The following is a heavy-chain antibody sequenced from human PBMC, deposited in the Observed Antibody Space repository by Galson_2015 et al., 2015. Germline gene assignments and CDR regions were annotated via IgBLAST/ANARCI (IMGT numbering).Heavy chain of an antibody. CDR2: ISGSGSGLTT. Sequence: SLRLSCAASGFTFATYAMSWVRQAPGKGLEWVSVISGSGSGLTTYCTDSVKGRFTISRDNSKNTLYLQMNSLRAEDTAVYYCAKVFSGYYYGSVDYWGQGTLVTVSS. V-gene: IGHV3-23*01. CDR3: AKVFSGYYYGSVDY. J-gene: IGHJ4*02. D-gene: IGHD3-10*01. CDR1: GFTFATYA.